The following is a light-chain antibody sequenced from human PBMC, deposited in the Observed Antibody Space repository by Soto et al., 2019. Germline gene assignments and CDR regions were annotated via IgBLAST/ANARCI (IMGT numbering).Light chain of an antibody. V-gene: IGKV3-20*01. Sequence: EIVLTQSPGTLSLSPGERATLSCRASQSVSSKYLAWYQQKPGQAPRVLIYGTSIRASGVPERFSGGGSGTDFTLTITRLEPEDFAVYYCQQYGSSGTFGQGTKVEIK. CDR2: GTS. CDR3: QQYGSSGT. CDR1: QSVSSKY. J-gene: IGKJ1*01.